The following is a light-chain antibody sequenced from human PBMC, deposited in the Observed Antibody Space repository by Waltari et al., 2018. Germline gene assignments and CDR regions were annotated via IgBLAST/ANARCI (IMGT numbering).Light chain of an antibody. J-gene: IGKJ1*01. CDR3: QQRTDRPPVT. CDR1: QSVSVY. CDR2: DAS. V-gene: IGKV3-11*01. Sequence: EVVLTQSPATLSFSPGERATLSCMASQSVSVYLAWYQQKPGQAPRLLIYDASDRATGVPARFSGSGSGTDFTLTISSLEPEDFAVYYCQQRTDRPPVTFGQGTRVEMK.